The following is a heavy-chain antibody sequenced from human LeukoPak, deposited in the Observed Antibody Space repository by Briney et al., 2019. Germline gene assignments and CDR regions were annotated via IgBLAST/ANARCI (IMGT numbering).Heavy chain of an antibody. V-gene: IGHV3-21*01. CDR1: GFTFSSYS. CDR2: ISISSRYI. J-gene: IGHJ3*02. D-gene: IGHD2-15*01. Sequence: GGSLRLSCAASGFTFSSYSMNSVRQPPGKGMEWVSSISISSRYIYYADSVKDRFTSSRANAKNSLDLQMRSLSAQETAVYYCARELGGPFNAFDIWGQGTMVTVSS. CDR3: ARELGGPFNAFDI.